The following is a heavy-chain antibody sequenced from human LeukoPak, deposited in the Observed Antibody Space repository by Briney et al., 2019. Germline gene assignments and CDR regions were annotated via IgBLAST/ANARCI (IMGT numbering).Heavy chain of an antibody. CDR2: ILPIFGTT. J-gene: IGHJ4*02. V-gene: IGHV1-69*06. CDR1: GGTFSNYA. Sequence: SVKVSCKASGGTFSNYAISWVRQAPGQGLEWMGGILPIFGTTNYAQKFLGRVSMTADTATSTAYMELRSLTSDDTAMYYCARSGRGTYYYFDLWGQGTLVTVSS. D-gene: IGHD5-12*01. CDR3: ARSGRGTYYYFDL.